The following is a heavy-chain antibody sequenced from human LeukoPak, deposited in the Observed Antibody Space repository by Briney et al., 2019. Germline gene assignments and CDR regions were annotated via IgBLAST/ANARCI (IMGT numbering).Heavy chain of an antibody. Sequence: GRSLRLSCAASGFTFSSYGIHWVRQAPGKGLEWVTVIWYDGSKRYYADSVKGRFTISRDNSKNTLYLQMNSLTAEDTAVYYCALDEGDTPFGAFDVWGQGTMVTVSS. D-gene: IGHD3-10*01. CDR1: GFTFSSYG. CDR3: ALDEGDTPFGAFDV. V-gene: IGHV3-33*01. J-gene: IGHJ3*01. CDR2: IWYDGSKR.